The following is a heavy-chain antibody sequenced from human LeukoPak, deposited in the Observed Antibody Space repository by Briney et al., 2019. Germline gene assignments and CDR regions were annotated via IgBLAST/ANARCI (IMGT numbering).Heavy chain of an antibody. CDR2: ISPNSGGT. Sequence: ASVKVSCKASGYTFTGYYMHWVRQAPGQGLEWMGRISPNSGGTNYAQNSQGRVTMTRDTSISTAYMELSRLRSDDTAVYYCARTAATVTPRLDAFDIWGQGTMVTVSS. D-gene: IGHD4-17*01. CDR1: GYTFTGYY. CDR3: ARTAATVTPRLDAFDI. J-gene: IGHJ3*02. V-gene: IGHV1-2*06.